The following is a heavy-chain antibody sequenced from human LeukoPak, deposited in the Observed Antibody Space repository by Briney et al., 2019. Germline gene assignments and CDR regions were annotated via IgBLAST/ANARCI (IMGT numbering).Heavy chain of an antibody. CDR2: IDTGGYTI. Sequence: GGSLRLSCAVSRFSFSDFYMSWIRQAPGKGLEWVSYIDTGGYTIYYADSVRGRFTISRDNTKNSLYLQMNSLRAEDTAVYYCARMGSSWYFGGDGIFDQWGQGTLVTVSS. CDR1: RFSFSDFY. J-gene: IGHJ4*02. V-gene: IGHV3-11*01. D-gene: IGHD6-13*01. CDR3: ARMGSSWYFGGDGIFDQ.